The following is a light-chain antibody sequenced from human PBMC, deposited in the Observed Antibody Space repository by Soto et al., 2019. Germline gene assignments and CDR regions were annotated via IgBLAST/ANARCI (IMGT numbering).Light chain of an antibody. CDR3: QSYDSSLSGHVV. CDR2: VNI. J-gene: IGLJ2*01. Sequence: QSALTQPPSVSGAPGQRVTISCTGSSSNIGAGYDVHWYQQLPGTAPKLLIYVNINRPSGVPDRFSGSKSGTSASLAITGLQAEDEADYYCQSYDSSLSGHVVFGGGTKLTVL. V-gene: IGLV1-40*01. CDR1: SSNIGAGYD.